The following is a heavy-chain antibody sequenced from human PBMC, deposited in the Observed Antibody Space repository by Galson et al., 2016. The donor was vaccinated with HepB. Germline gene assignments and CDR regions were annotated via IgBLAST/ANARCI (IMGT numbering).Heavy chain of an antibody. CDR2: TYYRSKWFN. CDR1: GDSVSSNSAV. V-gene: IGHV6-1*01. D-gene: IGHD3-10*01. Sequence: CAISGDSVSSNSAVWNWIRQSPSRGLEWLGRTYYRSKWFNDYAVSVKSRITINPDTSKNQFSLKLNSVTAADTAVYYCARHLRGGNGMDVWGQGTTVTVSS. J-gene: IGHJ6*02. CDR3: ARHLRGGNGMDV.